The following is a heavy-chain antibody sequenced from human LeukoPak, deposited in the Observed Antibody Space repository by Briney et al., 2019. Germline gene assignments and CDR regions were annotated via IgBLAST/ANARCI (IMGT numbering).Heavy chain of an antibody. V-gene: IGHV3-30-3*01. CDR2: ISYDGSNK. D-gene: IGHD4-17*01. CDR1: GFTFSSYA. CDR3: AREAVTTPSFDY. Sequence: PGRSLRLSCAASGFTFSSYAMHWVRQAPGKGLEWVAVISYDGSNKYYADSVKGRFTISRDNSKNTLYLQMNSLRAEDTAVYSCAREAVTTPSFDYWGQGTLVTVSS. J-gene: IGHJ4*02.